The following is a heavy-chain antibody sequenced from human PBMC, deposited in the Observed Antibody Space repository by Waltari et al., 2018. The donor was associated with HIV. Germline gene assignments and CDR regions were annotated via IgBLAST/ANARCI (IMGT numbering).Heavy chain of an antibody. CDR1: GGSISSGSYY. Sequence: QVQLQESGPRLVTTSPTPSLTCPVPGGSISSGSYYWSWIRLPAGKGLEWIGRIYTSGSTNDNPSLKSRVTRSVDTSKNQFSLKLSSVTAADTAVYYCARDPHYYDSSYHAFDIWGQGTMVTVSS. CDR3: ARDPHYYDSSYHAFDI. D-gene: IGHD3-22*01. CDR2: IYTSGST. J-gene: IGHJ3*02. V-gene: IGHV4-61*02.